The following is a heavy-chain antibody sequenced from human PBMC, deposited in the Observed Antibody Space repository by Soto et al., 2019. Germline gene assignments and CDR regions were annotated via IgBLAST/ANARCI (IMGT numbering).Heavy chain of an antibody. Sequence: EVQLVESGGGLVKPGGSLRLSCAASGFTFSSYSMNWVRQAPGKGLEWVSSISSSSSYIYYADSVKGRFTISRDNAKNSLYLQMNSLRAEDTAVYYCARARDCGHYCFAYWGQGTLVTVSS. CDR2: ISSSSSYI. CDR3: ARARDCGHYCFAY. J-gene: IGHJ4*02. CDR1: GFTFSSYS. D-gene: IGHD4-17*01. V-gene: IGHV3-21*01.